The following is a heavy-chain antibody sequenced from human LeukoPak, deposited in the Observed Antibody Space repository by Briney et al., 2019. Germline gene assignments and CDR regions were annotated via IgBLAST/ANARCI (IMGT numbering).Heavy chain of an antibody. J-gene: IGHJ4*02. V-gene: IGHV4-30-2*01. CDR2: IYHSGST. CDR1: GGSISSGGYS. D-gene: IGHD2-21*02. Sequence: PSETLSLTCAVSGGSISSGGYSWSWIRQPPGKGLEWIGYIYHSGSTYYNPSLKSRVTISVDRSKNQFSLKLSSVTAADTAVYYCARDRGDCGGDCYSHEFDYWGQGTLVTVSS. CDR3: ARDRGDCGGDCYSHEFDY.